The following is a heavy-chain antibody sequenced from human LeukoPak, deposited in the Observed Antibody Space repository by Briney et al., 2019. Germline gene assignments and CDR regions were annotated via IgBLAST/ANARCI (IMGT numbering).Heavy chain of an antibody. CDR3: ARGRARGIVVVVAATLGGYYGMDV. V-gene: IGHV1-8*02. CDR2: MNPNGGNT. Sequence: ASVKVSCKASGYTFTGYYMHWVRQAPGQGLEWMGWMNPNGGNTGYAQKFQGRVTMTRNTSISTAYMELSSLRSEDTAVYYCARGRARGIVVVVAATLGGYYGMDVWGQGTTVTVSS. D-gene: IGHD2-15*01. J-gene: IGHJ6*02. CDR1: GYTFTGYY.